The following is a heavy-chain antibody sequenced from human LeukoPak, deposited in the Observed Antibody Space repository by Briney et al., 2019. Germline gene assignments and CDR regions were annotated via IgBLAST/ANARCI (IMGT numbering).Heavy chain of an antibody. CDR1: GGTFSSYT. CDR2: IIPIFGRA. J-gene: IGHJ3*02. CDR3: ARGGCGSCYRPSDALDI. V-gene: IGHV1-69*13. Sequence: SVKVSCKASGGTFSSYTISWVRQAPGQGLEWMGGIIPIFGRAGYAQKFQGRVTISADESTSTAYMELSSLRSDDTAVYYCARGGCGSCYRPSDALDIWGQGTMVTVSS. D-gene: IGHD2-15*01.